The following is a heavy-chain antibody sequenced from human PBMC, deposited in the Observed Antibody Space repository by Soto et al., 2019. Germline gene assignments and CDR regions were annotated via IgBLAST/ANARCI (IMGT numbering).Heavy chain of an antibody. Sequence: ETLSLTCTVSGGSISSSSYYWGWIRQPPGKGLEWIGSIYYSGSTYYNPSLKSRVTISVDTSKNQFSLKLSSVTAADTAVYYCAGSYCSSTSCLAWAATETFDYWGQGTLVTVSS. CDR3: AGSYCSSTSCLAWAATETFDY. D-gene: IGHD2-2*01. CDR1: GGSISSSSYY. V-gene: IGHV4-39*01. CDR2: IYYSGST. J-gene: IGHJ4*02.